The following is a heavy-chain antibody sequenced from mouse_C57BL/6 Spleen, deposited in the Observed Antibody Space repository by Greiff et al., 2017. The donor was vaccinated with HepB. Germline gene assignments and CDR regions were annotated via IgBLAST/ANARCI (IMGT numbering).Heavy chain of an antibody. CDR1: GFNIKDYY. V-gene: IGHV14-2*01. J-gene: IGHJ2*01. CDR2: IDPEDGET. D-gene: IGHD1-1*01. CDR3: ASREESYYGSSQVPFDY. Sequence: LVESGAELVKPGASVKLSCTASGFNIKDYYMHWVKQRTEQGLEWIGRIDPEDGETKYAPKFQGKATITADTSSNTAYLQLSSLTSEDTAVYYCASREESYYGSSQVPFDYWGQGTTLTVSS.